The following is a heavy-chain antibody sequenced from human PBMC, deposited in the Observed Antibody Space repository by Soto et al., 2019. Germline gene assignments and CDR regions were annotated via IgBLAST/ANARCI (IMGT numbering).Heavy chain of an antibody. J-gene: IGHJ6*03. CDR2: INHSGST. CDR3: ARGGDVVVPDAMLGNYYYYMDV. V-gene: IGHV4-34*01. Sequence: QVQLQQWGAGLLKPSETLSLTCAVYGGSFSGYYWSGIRQPPGKGLEWIGEINHSGSTNYNPSLKSPVTISLHTSKAQYDLKVSSVTAADTAVYYCARGGDVVVPDAMLGNYYYYMDVWGKGTTVTVSS. CDR1: GGSFSGYY. D-gene: IGHD2-2*01.